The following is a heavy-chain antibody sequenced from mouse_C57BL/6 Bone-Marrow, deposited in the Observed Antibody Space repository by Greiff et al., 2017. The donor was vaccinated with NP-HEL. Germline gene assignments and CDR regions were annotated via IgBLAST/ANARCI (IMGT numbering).Heavy chain of an antibody. V-gene: IGHV14-2*01. Sequence: EVQLQQSGAELVKPGASVKLSCTASGFNIKDYYMHWVKQRTEQGLEWIGRIDPEDGETKYAPQFQGKATITADTSSNTAYLQLSSLTSEDTAVYYCAREGVYYYGSNWYFDVWGTGTTVTVSS. D-gene: IGHD1-1*01. CDR1: GFNIKDYY. CDR2: IDPEDGET. J-gene: IGHJ1*03. CDR3: AREGVYYYGSNWYFDV.